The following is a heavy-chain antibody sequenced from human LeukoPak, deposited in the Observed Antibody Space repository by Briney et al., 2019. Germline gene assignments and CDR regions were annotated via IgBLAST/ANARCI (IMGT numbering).Heavy chain of an antibody. J-gene: IGHJ4*02. CDR1: GFTFSSYV. D-gene: IGHD5-18*01. CDR2: ISGSDGST. V-gene: IGHV3-23*01. CDR3: ARVGEYRYGYSFDC. Sequence: QSGGSLRLSCAASGFTFSSYVMSWVRQAPGKGLEWVSDISGSDGSTYYADSVKGRFTISRDNSRNTLYLQMNSPRAEDTALYYCARVGEYRYGYSFDCWGQGTLVTASS.